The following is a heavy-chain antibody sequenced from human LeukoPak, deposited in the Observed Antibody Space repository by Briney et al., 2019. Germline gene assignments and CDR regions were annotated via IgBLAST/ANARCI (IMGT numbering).Heavy chain of an antibody. CDR2: ISGSGDNT. D-gene: IGHD6-13*01. Sequence: GGSLRLSCAASGFTFSSYAMSWVRQAPGKGLEWVSGISGSGDNTYYADSVKGRFTISRDNSKNTLYLQMNSLRAEDTAVYYCAKVRSGDIAAALNYWGQGTLVPVS. CDR1: GFTFSSYA. V-gene: IGHV3-23*01. J-gene: IGHJ4*02. CDR3: AKVRSGDIAAALNY.